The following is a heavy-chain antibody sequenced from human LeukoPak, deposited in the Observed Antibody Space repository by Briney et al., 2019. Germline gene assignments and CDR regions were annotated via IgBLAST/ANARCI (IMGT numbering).Heavy chain of an antibody. CDR2: IYSDGSIT. J-gene: IGHJ3*02. CDR1: DFTFSNYW. V-gene: IGHV3-74*03. D-gene: IGHD5-18*01. CDR3: ARAPPSNGYAYHFDT. Sequence: GGSLRLSCAASDFTFSNYWMHWVRQAPGKGLVWVSRIYSDGSITTYTDSVKGRFTISRDNARNTLYLHMNSLRVEDTAVYYCARAPPSNGYAYHFDTRGQGTMVTVSS.